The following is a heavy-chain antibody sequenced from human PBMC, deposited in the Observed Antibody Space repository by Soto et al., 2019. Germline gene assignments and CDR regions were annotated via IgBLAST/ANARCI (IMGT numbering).Heavy chain of an antibody. D-gene: IGHD6-6*01. Sequence: PGGSLRLSCAASGFTFSTYSMNWVRQAPGKGLEWVSSISDSSRYIYNADSVKGRFTISRDNAKNSLYLQMNSLRAEDTAVYYCAREIHSSSGYFGMDVWGQGTTVTVSS. CDR3: AREIHSSSGYFGMDV. V-gene: IGHV3-21*01. J-gene: IGHJ6*02. CDR2: ISDSSRYI. CDR1: GFTFSTYS.